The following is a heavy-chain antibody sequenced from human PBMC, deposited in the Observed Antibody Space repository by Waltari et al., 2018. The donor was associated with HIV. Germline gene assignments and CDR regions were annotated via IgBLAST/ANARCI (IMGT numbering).Heavy chain of an antibody. Sequence: QVQLVQSGAEVKKPGSSVKVSCKASGGTFSSYAISWVRQAPGQGLEWMGRIIPILGIANYAQKFQGRVTITADKSTSTAYMELSSLRSEDTAVYYCARDLGCSSTSCYTNYGMDVWGQGTTVTVSS. CDR1: GGTFSSYA. J-gene: IGHJ6*02. D-gene: IGHD2-2*02. V-gene: IGHV1-69*04. CDR3: ARDLGCSSTSCYTNYGMDV. CDR2: IIPILGIA.